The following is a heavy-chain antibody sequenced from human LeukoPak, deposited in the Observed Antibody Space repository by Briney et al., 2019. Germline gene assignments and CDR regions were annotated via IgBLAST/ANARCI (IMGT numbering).Heavy chain of an antibody. J-gene: IGHJ5*02. CDR1: GYTFTTYP. V-gene: IGHV1-46*01. CDR2: INPSGGST. Sequence: ASVKVSCKASGYTFTTYPVNWVRQAPGQGLEWMGIINPSGGSTSYAQKFQGRVTMTRDTSTSTVYMELSSLRSEDTAVYYCARVGWYQLPARRGYNWFDPWAREPWSPSPQ. D-gene: IGHD2-2*01. CDR3: ARVGWYQLPARRGYNWFDP.